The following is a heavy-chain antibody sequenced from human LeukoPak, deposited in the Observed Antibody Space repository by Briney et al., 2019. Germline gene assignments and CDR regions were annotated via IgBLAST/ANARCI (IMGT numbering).Heavy chain of an antibody. CDR3: ARESYGSYGIRD. Sequence: SQTLSLTCAISGDSVSNNSGLWSWLRQSPSRGLEWLGRTYYRSRWYNDYAVSVKSRITINPDTYKNQFSLQLNSVTPEDTAVYYCARESYGSYGIRDWGQGTMVTVSS. J-gene: IGHJ3*01. CDR2: TYYRSRWYN. D-gene: IGHD1-26*01. CDR1: GDSVSNNSGL. V-gene: IGHV6-1*01.